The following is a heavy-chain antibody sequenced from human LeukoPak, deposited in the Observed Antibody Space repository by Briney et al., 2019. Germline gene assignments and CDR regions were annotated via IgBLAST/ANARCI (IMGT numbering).Heavy chain of an antibody. Sequence: GGSLRLSCAASGFTSSTYDMHWVRQVTGKGLEWVSAIGTGDDTYYLGSVKGRFTISRENAKNVLYLQMSSLRAEDTAVYYCAREIRETVVTRHYYYGIDVWGQGTTVTVSS. V-gene: IGHV3-13*01. CDR1: GFTSSTYD. CDR3: AREIRETVVTRHYYYGIDV. CDR2: IGTGDDT. J-gene: IGHJ6*02. D-gene: IGHD2-15*01.